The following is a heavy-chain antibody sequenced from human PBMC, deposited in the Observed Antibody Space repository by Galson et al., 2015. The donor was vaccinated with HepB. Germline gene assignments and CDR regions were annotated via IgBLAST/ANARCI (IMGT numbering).Heavy chain of an antibody. CDR1: GGSITSYY. V-gene: IGHV4-59*01. J-gene: IGHJ4*02. CDR2: IYDSGRT. D-gene: IGHD3-10*01. CDR3: ARGRRTYFYGSGSHSLYFDY. Sequence: LSLTCTVSGGSITSYYWNWIRQPPGKGLEWIGYIYDSGRTNYNPSLKSRVTMSVDTSKKEFSLNLNAVTDAYTAVYYCARGRRTYFYGSGSHSLYFDYWGQGTLVTVSS.